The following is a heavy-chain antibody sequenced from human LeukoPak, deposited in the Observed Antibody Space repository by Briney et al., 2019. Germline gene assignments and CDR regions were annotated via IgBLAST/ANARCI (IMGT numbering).Heavy chain of an antibody. CDR1: GFTFGDYA. V-gene: IGHV3-49*04. CDR3: TCIDY. J-gene: IGHJ4*02. CDR2: IRTKANGETT. Sequence: GGSLRLSCAASGFTFGDYAISWVRQAPGKGLEWVGFIRTKANGETTDYAASVKGRFTISRDDSRGIAYLQMSSLKTEDTAVYYCTCIDYWGQGLMVTVSS.